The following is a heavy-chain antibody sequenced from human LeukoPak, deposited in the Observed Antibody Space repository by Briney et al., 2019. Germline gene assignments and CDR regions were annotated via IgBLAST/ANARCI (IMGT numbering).Heavy chain of an antibody. J-gene: IGHJ4*02. CDR1: EFGVGSNY. Sequence: GRSLRLSCAASEFGVGSNYMSWVRQAPGKGLEWVSLIYSGGSTNYADSVKGRFTISRDSSKNTLYLQMNSLRAEDTAVYYCARGPSGYHNIGGQGTLVTVSS. CDR3: ARGPSGYHNI. D-gene: IGHD5-12*01. CDR2: IYSGGST. V-gene: IGHV3-66*01.